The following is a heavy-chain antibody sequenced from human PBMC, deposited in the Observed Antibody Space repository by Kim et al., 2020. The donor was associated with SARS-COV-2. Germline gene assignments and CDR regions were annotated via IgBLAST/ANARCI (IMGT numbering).Heavy chain of an antibody. D-gene: IGHD6-19*01. J-gene: IGHJ4*02. CDR3: ATAYALTVEPPAY. V-gene: IGHV1-24*01. Sequence: LYAQKFQGRVTMTEDTSTDTAYMELSSLRSEDTAVYYCATAYALTVEPPAYWGQGTLVTVSS.